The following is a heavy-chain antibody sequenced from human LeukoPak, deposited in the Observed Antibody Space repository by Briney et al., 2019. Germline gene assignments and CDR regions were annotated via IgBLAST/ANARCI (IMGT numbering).Heavy chain of an antibody. CDR2: IWYDGSNK. D-gene: IGHD6-19*01. Sequence: GRSLRLSCAASGFNFSNYGMHWVRQAPGKGLEWVAVIWYDGSNKYYADSVKCRFTISRDNSKNTLYLQMNSLRAEDTAVYYCAKTLSSGWSGKYYFDYWGQGTLVSVSS. CDR1: GFNFSNYG. V-gene: IGHV3-33*06. J-gene: IGHJ4*02. CDR3: AKTLSSGWSGKYYFDY.